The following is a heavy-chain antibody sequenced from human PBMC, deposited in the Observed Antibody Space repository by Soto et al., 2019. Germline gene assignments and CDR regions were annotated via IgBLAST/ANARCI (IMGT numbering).Heavy chain of an antibody. CDR2: ISAYNGNT. J-gene: IGHJ6*02. D-gene: IGHD6-19*01. CDR1: GYTFTSYG. V-gene: IGHV1-18*01. CDR3: ARRGEQWPVLRYYGMDV. Sequence: ASVKVSCKASGYTFTSYGISWVRQAPGQGLEWMGWISAYNGNTNYAQKLQGRVTMTTDTSTSTAYMELRSLRSDDTAVYYCARRGEQWPVLRYYGMDVWGQGTTVTVSS.